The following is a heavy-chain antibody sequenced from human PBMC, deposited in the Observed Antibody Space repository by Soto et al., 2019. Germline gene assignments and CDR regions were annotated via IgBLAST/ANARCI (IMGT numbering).Heavy chain of an antibody. CDR3: AKDMGAAAADNPDDYGMDV. CDR1: GFTFDDYA. D-gene: IGHD6-13*01. CDR2: ISWNSGSI. V-gene: IGHV3-9*01. J-gene: IGHJ6*02. Sequence: EVQLVESGGGLVQPGRSLRLSCAASGFTFDDYAMHWVRQAPGKGLEWVSGISWNSGSIGYADSVKGRFTISRDNAKNSLYLQMNSLRAEDTALYYCAKDMGAAAADNPDDYGMDVWGQGTTVTVS.